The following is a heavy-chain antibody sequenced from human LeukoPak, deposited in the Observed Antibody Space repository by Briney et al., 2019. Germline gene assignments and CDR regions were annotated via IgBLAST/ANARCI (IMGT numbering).Heavy chain of an antibody. Sequence: SETLSLTCTVSGGSISSSSYYWGWIRQPPGKGLEWIGSIYYSGSTYYNPSLKSRVTISVDTSKNQFSLKLSSVTAADTAVYYCAAAPRALFLITSGGVIPEYWGQGTLVTVSS. CDR1: GGSISSSSYY. V-gene: IGHV4-39*01. J-gene: IGHJ4*02. CDR3: AAAPRALFLITSGGVIPEY. CDR2: IYYSGST. D-gene: IGHD3-16*02.